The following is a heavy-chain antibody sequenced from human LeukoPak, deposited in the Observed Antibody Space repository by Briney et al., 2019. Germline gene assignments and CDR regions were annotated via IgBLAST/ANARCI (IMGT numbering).Heavy chain of an antibody. CDR1: EFTFSSYA. D-gene: IGHD6-6*01. Sequence: GGSLRLSCAASEFTFSSYAMSWVRQAPRKGMEWVSAISGSGGSTYYADSVKGRFTISRDNSKNTLYLQMNSLRAEDTAVSYCAKSSSIAAPPGYFDYWGQGTLVTVSS. V-gene: IGHV3-23*01. CDR2: ISGSGGST. J-gene: IGHJ4*02. CDR3: AKSSSIAAPPGYFDY.